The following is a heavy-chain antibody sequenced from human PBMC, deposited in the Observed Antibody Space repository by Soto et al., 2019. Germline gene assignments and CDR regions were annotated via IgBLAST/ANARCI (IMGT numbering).Heavy chain of an antibody. CDR2: ISGSGGST. D-gene: IGHD4-17*01. V-gene: IGHV3-23*01. J-gene: IGHJ4*02. CDR3: AKPPRDYGDCFDY. Sequence: PGGSLRLSCAASGVTFSSYAMSGVRQAPGKGLEWVSAISGSGGSTYYADSGKGRFTISRDNSKNTLDLQMNSLRAEDTAVYYSAKPPRDYGDCFDYWGQGTLVSVSS. CDR1: GVTFSSYA.